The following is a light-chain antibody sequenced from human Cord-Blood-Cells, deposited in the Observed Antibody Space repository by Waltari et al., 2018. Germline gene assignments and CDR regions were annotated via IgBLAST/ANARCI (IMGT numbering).Light chain of an antibody. CDR3: QQYDNLLIFT. CDR2: DAS. CDR1: QDISNY. J-gene: IGKJ3*01. Sequence: DLQMTQPPSSLPAPVGDRVTIPCQASQDISNYLNWYQQKPGKAPKLLIYDASNLETGVPSRFSGSGSGTDFTFTISSLQPEDIATYYCQQYDNLLIFTFGPGTKVDIK. V-gene: IGKV1-33*01.